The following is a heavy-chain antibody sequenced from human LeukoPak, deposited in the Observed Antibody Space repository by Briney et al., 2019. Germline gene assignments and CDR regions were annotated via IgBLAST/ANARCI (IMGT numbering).Heavy chain of an antibody. D-gene: IGHD3-16*02. V-gene: IGHV3-23*01. CDR2: ISGSGGST. CDR1: GFTFSSYA. Sequence: GGSLRLSCAASGFTFSSYAMSWVRQAPGKGLEWVSAISGSGGSTYYADSVKGRFTISRDNSKNTLYLQMNSLRAEDTAVYHCAKVGSLGELSFDRSFDYWGQGTLVTVSS. CDR3: AKVGSLGELSFDRSFDY. J-gene: IGHJ4*02.